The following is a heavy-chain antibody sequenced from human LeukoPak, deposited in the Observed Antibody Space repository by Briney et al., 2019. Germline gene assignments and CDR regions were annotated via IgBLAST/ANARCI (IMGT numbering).Heavy chain of an antibody. D-gene: IGHD3-22*01. J-gene: IGHJ4*02. CDR3: AKGGLDSSGSLIGYFDY. V-gene: IGHV3-9*03. CDR1: EFTFSNYW. Sequence: QTGGSLRLSCAASEFTFSNYWMHWVRQAPGKGLEWVSGISWNSGSIGYADSVKGRFTISRDNAKNSLYLQMNSLRAEDMAFYYCAKGGLDSSGSLIGYFDYWGQGILVTVSS. CDR2: ISWNSGSI.